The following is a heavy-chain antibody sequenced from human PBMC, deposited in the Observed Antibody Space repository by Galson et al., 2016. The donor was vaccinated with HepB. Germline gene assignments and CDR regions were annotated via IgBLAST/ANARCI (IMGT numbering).Heavy chain of an antibody. CDR2: ISYGGSNK. Sequence: SLRLSCAASGFTFSYYAIHWVRQAPGKGLEWVAVISYGGSNKYYADSVKGRFTISGDNSKNMLYLQMNSLRAEDTAVYYCARSVWRWRGMDVWGQGTTVTVSS. V-gene: IGHV3-30*04. J-gene: IGHJ6*02. CDR1: GFTFSYYA. D-gene: IGHD2-21*01. CDR3: ARSVWRWRGMDV.